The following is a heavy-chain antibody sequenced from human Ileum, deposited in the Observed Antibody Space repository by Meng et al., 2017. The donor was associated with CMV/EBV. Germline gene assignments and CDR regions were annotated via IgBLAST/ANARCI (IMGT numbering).Heavy chain of an antibody. CDR3: AKDHWGGATLGYFDY. CDR1: GFKFDDYA. J-gene: IGHJ4*01. CDR2: ISWNSGAI. D-gene: IGHD3-16*01. V-gene: IGHV3-9*01. Sequence: GGSLRLSCAASGFKFDDYAMHWVRQVPGKGLEWVSGISWNSGAIGYADSVKGRFTLSRDNARNSLHLQMNSLRPEDTAFYYCAKDHWGGATLGYFDYWGHGTQVTVSS.